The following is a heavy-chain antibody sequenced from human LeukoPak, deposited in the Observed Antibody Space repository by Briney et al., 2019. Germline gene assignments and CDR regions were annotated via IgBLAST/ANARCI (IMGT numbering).Heavy chain of an antibody. CDR2: ISFPGSFE. CDR3: ARDAEAGMKKHYFDY. CDR1: GFTFSSYV. Sequence: GGSLRLSYAASGFTFSSYVMHWVRQAPGKGLEWVAVISFPGSFEYYADSVKGRFTISADSSKSTLFLQMSSLRDEDTAVYYCARDAEAGMKKHYFDYWGQGTLVTVSS. V-gene: IGHV3-30*14. J-gene: IGHJ4*02. D-gene: IGHD6-13*01.